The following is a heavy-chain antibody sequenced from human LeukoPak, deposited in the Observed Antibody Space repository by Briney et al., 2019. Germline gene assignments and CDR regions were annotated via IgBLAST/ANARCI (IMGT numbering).Heavy chain of an antibody. V-gene: IGHV1-58*02. CDR3: AASGSGWYRGRYDY. Sequence: GTSVKVSCKASGFTFTSSAMQWVRQARGQRLEWIGWIVVGSGNTNYAQKFQERVTITRGMSTSTAYMELSSLRSEDTAVYYCAASGSGWYRGRYDYWGQGTLVTVSS. J-gene: IGHJ4*02. CDR1: GFTFTSSA. CDR2: IVVGSGNT. D-gene: IGHD6-19*01.